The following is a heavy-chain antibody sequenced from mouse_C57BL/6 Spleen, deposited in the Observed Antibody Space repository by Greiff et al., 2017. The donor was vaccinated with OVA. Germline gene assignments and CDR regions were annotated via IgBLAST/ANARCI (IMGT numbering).Heavy chain of an antibody. CDR3: ARDPRYYGSRGYFDV. D-gene: IGHD1-1*01. V-gene: IGHV3-3*01. CDR2: TFYSGIT. Sequence: EVQRVESGPSLVRPSQTLSLTCTVTGFSINSDCYWIWLRQFPGNQLEYIGYTFYSGITNYNPPLASRTSITRDTSKNLFSLKLSSVTTEDTATYYCARDPRYYGSRGYFDVWGTGTTVTVSS. J-gene: IGHJ1*03. CDR1: GFSINSDCY.